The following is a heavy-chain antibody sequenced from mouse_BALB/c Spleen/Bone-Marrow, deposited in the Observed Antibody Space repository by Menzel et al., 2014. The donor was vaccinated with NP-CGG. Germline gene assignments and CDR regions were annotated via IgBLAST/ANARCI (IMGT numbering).Heavy chain of an antibody. CDR3: ARDDGYYFDY. CDR1: GLSLTGYG. CDR2: IWGDGST. J-gene: IGHJ2*01. D-gene: IGHD2-3*01. V-gene: IGHV2-6-7*01. Sequence: QVQLQQSRPGLVAPSPSLSITCTVPGLSLTGYGVNWVRQPPGKGLEWLGMIWGDGSTDYNSALKSRLSISKDNSKSQVFLKMNSLQTDDTARYYCARDDGYYFDYWGQGTPLPVSS.